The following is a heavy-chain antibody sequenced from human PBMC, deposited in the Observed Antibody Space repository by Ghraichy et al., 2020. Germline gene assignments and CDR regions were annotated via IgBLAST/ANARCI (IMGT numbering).Heavy chain of an antibody. CDR1: GFTFSSYA. V-gene: IGHV3-23*01. CDR3: AKRGYSSGDLFDF. J-gene: IGHJ4*02. CDR2: ISGSGGNT. Sequence: GGSLRLSCAASGFTFSSYAMSWVRQAPGKGLEWVSGISGSGGNTYYADSVKGRVTISRDNSKNTLYLQVNSLRVEDTAVYYCAKRGYSSGDLFDFWGQGTRVTGSS. D-gene: IGHD6-19*01.